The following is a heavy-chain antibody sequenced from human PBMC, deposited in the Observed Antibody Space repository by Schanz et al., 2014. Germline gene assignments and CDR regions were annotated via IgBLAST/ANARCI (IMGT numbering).Heavy chain of an antibody. CDR3: AGANLNWEAFDI. CDR2: ISRDGTTS. D-gene: IGHD7-27*01. J-gene: IGHJ3*02. V-gene: IGHV3-48*03. Sequence: EVQLVESGGGLVQPGRSLRLSCTASGFTFGDYAMSWVRQAPGKGLEWLSYISRDGTTSYYADSVKGRFTISRDNAKNSLYLEMTSLRGEDTAVYYVAGANLNWEAFDIWGQGTVVTVSS. CDR1: GFTFGDYA.